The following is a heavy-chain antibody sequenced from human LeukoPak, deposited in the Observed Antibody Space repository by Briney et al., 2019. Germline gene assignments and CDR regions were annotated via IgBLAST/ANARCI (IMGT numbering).Heavy chain of an antibody. Sequence: SETLSLTCAVYGGSFSGYYWSWIRQPPGKGLEWIGEINHSGSTNYNPSLKSRVTISVDTSKNQFSLKLSSVTAADTAVYYCARMKMRELRANFDYWDQGTLVTVSS. V-gene: IGHV4-34*01. D-gene: IGHD1-26*01. CDR1: GGSFSGYY. J-gene: IGHJ4*02. CDR2: INHSGST. CDR3: ARMKMRELRANFDY.